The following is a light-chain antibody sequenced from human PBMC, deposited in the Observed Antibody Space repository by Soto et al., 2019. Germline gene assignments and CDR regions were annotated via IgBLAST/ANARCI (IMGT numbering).Light chain of an antibody. J-gene: IGKJ3*01. CDR2: AAS. CDR1: QSISSY. V-gene: IGKV1-39*01. CDR3: QQSYSTLFT. Sequence: DIQMTQSPSSLSASVGDRVTITCRASQSISSYLNWYQQKPGKAPKLLIYAASSLQSGVPSRFSDSGSGTDFTLTISSLQPEDFATYYCQQSYSTLFTFGPGTKVDLK.